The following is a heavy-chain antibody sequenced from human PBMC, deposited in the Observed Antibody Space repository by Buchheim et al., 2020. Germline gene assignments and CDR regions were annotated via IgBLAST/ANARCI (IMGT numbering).Heavy chain of an antibody. CDR3: ASIENYYDSSGTKGWFDP. V-gene: IGHV4-30-4*01. CDR1: GGSISSGDYY. J-gene: IGHJ5*02. CDR2: IYYSGST. Sequence: QVQLQESGPGLVKPSQTLSLTCTVSGGSISSGDYYWSWIRQPPGKGLEWIGYIYYSGSTYYNPSLKSRVTISVDTSKKQFSLKLSSVTAADTAVYYCASIENYYDSSGTKGWFDPWGQGTL. D-gene: IGHD3-22*01.